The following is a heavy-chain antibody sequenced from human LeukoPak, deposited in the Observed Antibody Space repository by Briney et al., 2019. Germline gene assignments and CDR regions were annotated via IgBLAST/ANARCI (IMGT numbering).Heavy chain of an antibody. Sequence: PGGSLRLSCAASGFTFSSYAMHWVRQAPGKGLEYVSAISSNGGSTYYANSVKGRFTISRDNSKNTLYLQMGSLRAEDMAVYYCARDGGYSYVWNWFDPWGQGTLVTVSS. CDR3: ARDGGYSYVWNWFDP. V-gene: IGHV3-64*01. CDR1: GFTFSSYA. CDR2: ISSNGGST. D-gene: IGHD5-18*01. J-gene: IGHJ5*02.